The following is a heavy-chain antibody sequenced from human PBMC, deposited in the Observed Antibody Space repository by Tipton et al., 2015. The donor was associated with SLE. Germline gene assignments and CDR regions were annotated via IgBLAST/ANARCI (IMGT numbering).Heavy chain of an antibody. D-gene: IGHD2-15*01. Sequence: TLSLTCAVSGSSFSSAYYWGWIRQPPGRGLEWIGSVSHTGSTSYNPSLKSRVTMSMDTSKKQFSLVLSSVTAADTAVYYCAAHAAGRGGSGYWGQGTLVTVSS. V-gene: IGHV4-38-2*01. CDR1: GSSFSSAYY. CDR2: VSHTGST. J-gene: IGHJ4*02. CDR3: AAHAAGRGGSGY.